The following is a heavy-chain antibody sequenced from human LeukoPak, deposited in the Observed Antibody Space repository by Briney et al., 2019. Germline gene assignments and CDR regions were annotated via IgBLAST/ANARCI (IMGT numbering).Heavy chain of an antibody. D-gene: IGHD4-11*01. Sequence: GGSLRLSCAASGFTFSSYAMHWVRQAPGKGLEWVAVISYDGSNKYYADSVKGRFTISRDNSKNTLYLQMNSLRAEDTAVYYCARDSNYRGVDYWGQGTLVTVSS. CDR1: GFTFSSYA. CDR3: ARDSNYRGVDY. J-gene: IGHJ4*02. CDR2: ISYDGSNK. V-gene: IGHV3-30-3*01.